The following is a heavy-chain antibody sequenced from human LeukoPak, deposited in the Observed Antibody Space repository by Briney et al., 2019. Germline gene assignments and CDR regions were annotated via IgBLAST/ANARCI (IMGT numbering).Heavy chain of an antibody. CDR3: AKDVRGDYYGSGSPYPNYMDV. CDR2: ISGSGVST. CDR1: GFTFIRYA. J-gene: IGHJ6*03. V-gene: IGHV3-23*01. Sequence: GGSLRLSCADSGFTFIRYAMTWVRQAPGKGLECVSAISGSGVSTYYADSVKGRFSISRDNSKNTLYLQMNSLRDEDTAIYYCAKDVRGDYYGSGSPYPNYMDVWGKGTTVTVSS. D-gene: IGHD3-10*01.